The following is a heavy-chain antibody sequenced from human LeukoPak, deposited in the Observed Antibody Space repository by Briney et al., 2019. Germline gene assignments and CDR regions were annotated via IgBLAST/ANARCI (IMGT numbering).Heavy chain of an antibody. CDR3: ARVTEYYIDY. J-gene: IGHJ4*02. Sequence: PGGSLRLSCAASGVTFSTYEMNWVRQAPGKGLEWLSYMSNNGRTIYYADSVKGRFTIYRDNAKNSLYLQTNSLRAEDTAVYYCARVTEYYIDYWGQGTQVTVSS. V-gene: IGHV3-48*03. CDR2: MSNNGRTI. CDR1: GVTFSTYE.